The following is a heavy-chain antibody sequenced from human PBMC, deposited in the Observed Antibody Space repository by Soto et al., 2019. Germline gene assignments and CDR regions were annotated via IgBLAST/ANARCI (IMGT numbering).Heavy chain of an antibody. CDR1: GFSVSNAGMG. CDR3: ARIRTPWRTITYCYGMDV. V-gene: IGHV2-26*01. CDR2: IFSNDEK. D-gene: IGHD3-10*01. Sequence: SGPTLVNPTETLTLTCTVSGFSVSNAGMGVSWIRQPPGKALECLAHIFSNDEKSYSTSLKSRITISKDTSKSQVVLTMNNMDPVEKATYYCARIRTPWRTITYCYGMDVWGQGTTVTVSS. J-gene: IGHJ6*02.